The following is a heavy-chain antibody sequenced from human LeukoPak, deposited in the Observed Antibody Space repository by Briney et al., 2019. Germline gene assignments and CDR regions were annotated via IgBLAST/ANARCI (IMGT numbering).Heavy chain of an antibody. CDR1: GFTFTSDA. CDR3: AKCSTSAYTTGWCNWIDP. V-gene: IGHV3-23*01. CDR2: TVSRGTT. D-gene: IGHD6-19*01. Sequence: GGSLRLSCVASGFTFTSDAMNWVRQAPGRGLEWVSSTVSRGTTQYADSVKGRFTVSRDTSKNTLYLQMNSLRADDTAVYYCAKCSTSAYTTGWCNWIDPWGQGTLVTVSS. J-gene: IGHJ5*02.